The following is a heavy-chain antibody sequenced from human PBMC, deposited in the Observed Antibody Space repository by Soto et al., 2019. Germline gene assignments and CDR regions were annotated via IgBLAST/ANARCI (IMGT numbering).Heavy chain of an antibody. CDR1: GGSISSSSYY. D-gene: IGHD3-10*01. Sequence: QLQLQESGPGLVKPSETLSLTCTVSGGSISSSSYYWGWIRQPPGKGLEWIGRIYYSGSTYYNPSLKSRGTISVDTSKHQFSLKLSSVTAADTAVYYCATLWFGEGNYWGQGTLVTVSA. CDR3: ATLWFGEGNY. CDR2: IYYSGST. J-gene: IGHJ4*02. V-gene: IGHV4-39*01.